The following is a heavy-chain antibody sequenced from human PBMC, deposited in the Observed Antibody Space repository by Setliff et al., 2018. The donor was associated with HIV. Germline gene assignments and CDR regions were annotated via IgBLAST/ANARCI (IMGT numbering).Heavy chain of an antibody. CDR3: AKKTAAYTSGSWLHY. D-gene: IGHD3-10*01. CDR1: GFTFSNYA. Sequence: PGGSLRLSCVASGFTFSNYAMSWVRQAPGKGLEWVSAISGSGGSTYYADSVKGRFTISRDNSKNTLYLQMNSLRAEDTAVYYCAKKTAAYTSGSWLHYWGQGTLVTVSS. V-gene: IGHV3-23*01. J-gene: IGHJ4*02. CDR2: ISGSGGST.